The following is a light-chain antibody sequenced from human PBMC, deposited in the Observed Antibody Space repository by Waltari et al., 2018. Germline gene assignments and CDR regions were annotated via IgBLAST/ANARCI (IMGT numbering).Light chain of an antibody. CDR1: NSNLGAGYD. J-gene: IGLJ2*01. Sequence: QSVLTQPPSVSGAPGQRVTIPCTGRNSNLGAGYDVPWYQQLPGTAPKLLIYANTNRPSGVPDRFSGSKSGTSASLAITGLQAEDEADYYCQSYDTSLSGSRVFGGGTKLTVL. CDR3: QSYDTSLSGSRV. CDR2: ANT. V-gene: IGLV1-40*01.